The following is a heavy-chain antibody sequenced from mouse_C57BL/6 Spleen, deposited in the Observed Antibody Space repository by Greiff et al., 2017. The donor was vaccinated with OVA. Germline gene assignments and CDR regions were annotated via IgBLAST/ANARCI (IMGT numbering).Heavy chain of an antibody. J-gene: IGHJ1*03. CDR3: TSAVVAKWYFDV. D-gene: IGHD1-1*01. CDR2: IRLKSDNYAT. Sequence: EVQRVESGGGLVQPGGSMKLSCVASGFTFSNYWMNWVRQSPEKGLEWVAQIRLKSDNYATHYAESVKGRFTISRDDSKSSVYLQMNNLRAEDTGIYYCTSAVVAKWYFDVWGTGTTVTVSS. V-gene: IGHV6-3*01. CDR1: GFTFSNYW.